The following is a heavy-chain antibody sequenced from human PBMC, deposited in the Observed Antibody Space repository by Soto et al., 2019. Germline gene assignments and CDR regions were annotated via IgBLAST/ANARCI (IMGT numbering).Heavy chain of an antibody. J-gene: IGHJ6*03. CDR1: GFTFSSYA. D-gene: IGHD2-15*01. Sequence: EVQLLESGGGLVQPGGSLRLSCAASGFTFSSYAMGWVRQAPRKGLEWVSAIGGNGGSTYYADSVKGRFTISRDNSNDTLYLQMNSLRAEDTAVYYCAKAGYCSSGTCAARYYYMDVWGKGTTVTVSS. CDR3: AKAGYCSSGTCAARYYYMDV. V-gene: IGHV3-23*01. CDR2: IGGNGGST.